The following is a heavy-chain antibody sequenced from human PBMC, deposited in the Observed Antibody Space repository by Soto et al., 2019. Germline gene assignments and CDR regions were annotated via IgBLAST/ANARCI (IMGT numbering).Heavy chain of an antibody. CDR2: TYYRSKWYN. J-gene: IGHJ4*02. D-gene: IGHD3-10*01. Sequence: SQTLSLTCAISGDSVSSNSAAWNWIRQSPSKGLEWLGRTYYRSKWYNDYAVSVKSRITINPDTSKNQFSLQLNSVTPEDTAVYYCARDQNGYYYGSGSYYNAWFDYWGQCTMVTVSS. CDR1: GDSVSSNSAA. CDR3: ARDQNGYYYGSGSYYNAWFDY. V-gene: IGHV6-1*01.